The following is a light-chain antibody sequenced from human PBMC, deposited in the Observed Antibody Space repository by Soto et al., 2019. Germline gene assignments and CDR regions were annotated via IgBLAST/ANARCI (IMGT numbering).Light chain of an antibody. CDR3: QQYNNWPAYT. J-gene: IGKJ2*01. CDR2: GAS. V-gene: IGKV3-15*01. CDR1: QSVGSN. Sequence: EIVMTQSPATLSVSPGERATLSCRASQSVGSNLAWYQQKFGQAPRLLIYGASTRATGFPARFSGSGSGTEFTLTITSLQSEDSAVYYCQQYNNWPAYTFGQGTKLEIK.